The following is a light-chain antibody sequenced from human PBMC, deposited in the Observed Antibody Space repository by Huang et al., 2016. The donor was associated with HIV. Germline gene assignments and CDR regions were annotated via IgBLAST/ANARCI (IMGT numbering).Light chain of an antibody. V-gene: IGKV1-27*01. Sequence: DIQMTQSPSSLSAPVGDRVTITCRASEDITNSLAWYHQKPGKVPELLIYGASSLQGAVPARFSGSGYGTHFTLTINDLQPGDVGIYFYQNYHRAPRTFGQGTKVEIK. CDR2: GAS. CDR1: EDITNS. CDR3: QNYHRAPRT. J-gene: IGKJ1*01.